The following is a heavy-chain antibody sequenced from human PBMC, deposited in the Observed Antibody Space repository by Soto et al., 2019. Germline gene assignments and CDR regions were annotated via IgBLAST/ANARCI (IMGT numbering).Heavy chain of an antibody. V-gene: IGHV3-30-3*01. D-gene: IGHD3-22*01. Sequence: GGSLRLSCAASGFTFSSYAMHWVRQAPGKGLEWVAVISYDGSNKYYADSVKGRFTISRDNSKNTLYLQMNSLRVEDTAVYYCARDSYDSSGYYVAFDIWGQGTMVTVSS. CDR3: ARDSYDSSGYYVAFDI. CDR1: GFTFSSYA. CDR2: ISYDGSNK. J-gene: IGHJ3*02.